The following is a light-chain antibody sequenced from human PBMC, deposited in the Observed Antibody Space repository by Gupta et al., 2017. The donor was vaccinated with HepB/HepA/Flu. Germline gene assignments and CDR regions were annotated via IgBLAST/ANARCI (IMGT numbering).Light chain of an antibody. CDR3: REAIQTPGWT. CDR1: QSLLHSTGYNY. CDR2: LGS. Sequence: DIVMTQSPLSLPVTPGEPAYTSCRSSQSLLHSTGYNYLDLYLQKPGQSSQLLLYLGSNRASGVADRFSGSGSGTDFTLKISRVEADDVGIYYCREAIQTPGWTFGQGTKVEIK. V-gene: IGKV2-28*01. J-gene: IGKJ1*01.